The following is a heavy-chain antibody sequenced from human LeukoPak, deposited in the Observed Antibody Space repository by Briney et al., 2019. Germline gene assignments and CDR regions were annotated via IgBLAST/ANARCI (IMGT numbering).Heavy chain of an antibody. D-gene: IGHD3-9*01. CDR2: ININSGKT. CDR3: ARGLNVLRYFDWLFDFDY. Sequence: ASVKVSCKASGYTFTSYVMNWVRQAPGQGLEWMGWININSGKTSYAEGFTGRFVFSLDTSVSTAYLQISSLKAEDTAVYYCARGLNVLRYFDWLFDFDYWGQGTLVTVSS. V-gene: IGHV7-4-1*02. J-gene: IGHJ4*02. CDR1: GYTFTSYV.